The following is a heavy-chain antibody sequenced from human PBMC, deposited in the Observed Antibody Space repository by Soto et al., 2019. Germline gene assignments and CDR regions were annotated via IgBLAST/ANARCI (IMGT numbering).Heavy chain of an antibody. J-gene: IGHJ4*02. CDR3: AKDPTKSGFTMIDHPFDY. CDR2: ISGSGGST. CDR1: GFTFSSYA. Sequence: PGGSLRLSCAASGFTFSSYAMSWVRQAPGKGLEWVSAISGSGGSTYYADSVKGRFTISRDNSKNTLYLQMNSLRAEDTAVYYCAKDPTKSGFTMIDHPFDYWGQGTLVTVSS. D-gene: IGHD3-22*01. V-gene: IGHV3-23*01.